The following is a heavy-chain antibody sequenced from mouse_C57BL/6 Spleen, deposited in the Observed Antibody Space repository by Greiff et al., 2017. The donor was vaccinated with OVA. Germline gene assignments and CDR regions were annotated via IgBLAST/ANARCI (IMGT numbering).Heavy chain of an antibody. D-gene: IGHD1-1*01. Sequence: QVQLQEPGAGLVKPGGSLKMSCAASGFTFTSYSITWVQQRPGQGLEWIGYISTGSGCTNYNETFKGQSTMSVDTSTNTAYMQLSSLKSEDSAVYYCARRVYGISYGCWGQGVTLSVSS. CDR3: ARRVYGISYGC. CDR1: GFTFTSYS. CDR2: ISTGSGCT. J-gene: IGHJ2*01. V-gene: IGHV1-55*01.